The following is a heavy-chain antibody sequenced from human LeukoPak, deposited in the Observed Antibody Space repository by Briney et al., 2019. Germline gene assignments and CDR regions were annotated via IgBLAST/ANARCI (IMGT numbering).Heavy chain of an antibody. CDR3: ARGGWSQDY. Sequence: SETLSLTCTVSGGSINNNYWSWFRQSPGKGLEWIGYIYYNGNTNYNTSLESRDTISVDTSKNQIHLRLSSVTAADTAVYYCARGGWSQDYWGQGTLVTVSS. J-gene: IGHJ4*02. CDR2: IYYNGNT. CDR1: GGSINNNY. D-gene: IGHD6-19*01. V-gene: IGHV4-59*01.